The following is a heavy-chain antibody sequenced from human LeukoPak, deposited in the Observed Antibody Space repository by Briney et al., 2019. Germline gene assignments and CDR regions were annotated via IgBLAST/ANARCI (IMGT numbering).Heavy chain of an antibody. J-gene: IGHJ4*02. CDR1: GGSISSGGYY. CDR2: IYYSGST. CDR3: ARVSGASGWYSFDF. V-gene: IGHV4-31*03. Sequence: PSQTLSLTCTVSGGSISSGGYYWSWIRQHPGKGLEWIGYIYYSGSTYYNPSLKSRVTISVDTSKNQFSLKLNSATAADTAVYFCARVSGASGWYSFDFWGQGILVTVSS. D-gene: IGHD6-19*01.